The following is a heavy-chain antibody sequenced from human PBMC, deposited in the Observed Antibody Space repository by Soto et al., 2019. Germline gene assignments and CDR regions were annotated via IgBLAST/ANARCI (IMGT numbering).Heavy chain of an antibody. CDR1: GFTFSSFW. CDR2: INQDGSEK. Sequence: EVQLVESGGDLVQPGGSLRLSCAASGFTFSSFWITWVRQAPGKGLEWVANINQDGSEKHYVDSVKGRFTLSRDNAENSVYLQMTSLRAADTAVYYCARDFGVQELDYWGQGTLVTVSA. D-gene: IGHD3-3*01. J-gene: IGHJ4*02. V-gene: IGHV3-7*01. CDR3: ARDFGVQELDY.